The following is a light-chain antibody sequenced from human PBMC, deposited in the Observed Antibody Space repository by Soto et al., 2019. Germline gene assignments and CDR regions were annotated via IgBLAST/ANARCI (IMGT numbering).Light chain of an antibody. Sequence: DVVMTQSPVSLPVTLGQPASISCRSSQSLVYSDGNIYLSWFQQRPGQSPRRLIYMVSNRDSGVPDRFSGSGSGTHFTLKISRVEAEDVAVYYCLQGTHWPYTFGQGTKLEIK. J-gene: IGKJ2*01. CDR2: MVS. V-gene: IGKV2-30*01. CDR1: QSLVYSDGNIY. CDR3: LQGTHWPYT.